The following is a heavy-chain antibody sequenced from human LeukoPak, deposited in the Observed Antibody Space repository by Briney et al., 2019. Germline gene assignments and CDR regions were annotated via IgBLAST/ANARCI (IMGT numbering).Heavy chain of an antibody. D-gene: IGHD3-22*01. V-gene: IGHV1-46*01. CDR2: INPSGGST. CDR3: ARDRLYYYDSSGYPDY. CDR1: GYPFTGYY. Sequence: ASVKVSCKASGYPFTGYYLHWVRQAPGQGLEWMGIINPSGGSTSYAQKFQGRVTMTRDTFTSTVYMELSSLRSEDTAVYYCARDRLYYYDSSGYPDYWGQGTLVTVSS. J-gene: IGHJ4*02.